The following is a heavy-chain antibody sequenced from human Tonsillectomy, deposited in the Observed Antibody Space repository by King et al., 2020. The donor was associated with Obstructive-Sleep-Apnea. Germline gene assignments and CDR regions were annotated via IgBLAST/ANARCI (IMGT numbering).Heavy chain of an antibody. CDR1: GYTFTSHH. D-gene: IGHD4-17*01. J-gene: IGHJ6*02. CDR3: ARASVSGDYTRYGMDV. V-gene: IGHV1-46*01. CDR2: INPSGGST. Sequence: QLVQSGAEVKKPGASVKVSCKSSGYTFTSHHIHWVRQAPGQGLEWMGIINPSGGSTSYAQKFQGRVTMTRDTSTSTVYMELSSLGSEDTAVYYCARASVSGDYTRYGMDVWGQGTTVTVSS.